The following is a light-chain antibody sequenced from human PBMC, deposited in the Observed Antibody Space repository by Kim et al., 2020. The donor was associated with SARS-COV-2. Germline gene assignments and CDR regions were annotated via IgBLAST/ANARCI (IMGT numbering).Light chain of an antibody. CDR2: DAS. CDR1: QSISSRY. Sequence: EIVLTQSPATLSLSPGERATLSCGASQSISSRYLAWYQQKPGLAPRLLIYDASTRATGIPDRFSGSGSGTDFTLTISRLEPEDFAVYYCQQYARSPPWTFGQGTKVDIK. V-gene: IGKV3D-20*01. CDR3: QQYARSPPWT. J-gene: IGKJ1*01.